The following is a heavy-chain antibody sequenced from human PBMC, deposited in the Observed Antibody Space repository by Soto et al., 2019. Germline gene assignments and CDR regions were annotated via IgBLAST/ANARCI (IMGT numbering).Heavy chain of an antibody. J-gene: IGHJ4*02. CDR1: GFSFSSYW. Sequence: GGSLRLSFSDSGFSFSSYWMHWVLQTPGNGPVWVSRIYNDGSRTGYEDSVKGRFTISRDNAKNTLYLQMSSLTVEDTAVYYCERDLYGNTTTYFDLWGQGTLVTVSS. CDR3: ERDLYGNTTTYFDL. D-gene: IGHD1-7*01. V-gene: IGHV3-74*01. CDR2: IYNDGSRT.